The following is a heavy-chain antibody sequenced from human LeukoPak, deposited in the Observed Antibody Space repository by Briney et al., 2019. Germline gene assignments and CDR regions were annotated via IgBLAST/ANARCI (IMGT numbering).Heavy chain of an antibody. CDR1: GSTFGNYY. CDR3: AKHRGYSSASIYYYGMDV. Sequence: PGGSLRLSCAASGSTFGNYYMSWVRQAPGKGLEWVSAISGSGDSTYYADSVKGRFTISRDNSRNTLYLQMNSLRAEDTALYYCAKHRGYSSASIYYYGMDVWGQGTTVTVSS. J-gene: IGHJ6*02. D-gene: IGHD5-12*01. V-gene: IGHV3-23*01. CDR2: ISGSGDST.